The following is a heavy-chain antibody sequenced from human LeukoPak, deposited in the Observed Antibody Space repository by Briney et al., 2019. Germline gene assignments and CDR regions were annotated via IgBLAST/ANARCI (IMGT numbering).Heavy chain of an antibody. V-gene: IGHV3-23*01. D-gene: IGHD5-18*01. J-gene: IGHJ4*02. CDR3: VGVRYSYGFSDY. CDR2: ISSGSGVST. Sequence: PGGSLRLSCAAFGFPFTNYAMSWVRQAPGKGLEWVSTISSGSGVSTYYADPVKGRFTISRDNSKNTLYLQINSLRAEDTGVYFCVGVRYSYGFSDYWGQGTLVTVSS. CDR1: GFPFTNYA.